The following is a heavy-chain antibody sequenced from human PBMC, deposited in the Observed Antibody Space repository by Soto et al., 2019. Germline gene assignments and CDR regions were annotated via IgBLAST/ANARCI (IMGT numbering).Heavy chain of an antibody. Sequence: ASVKVSCKASGGTFSNYAISWVRQAPGQGLEWMGGIVPLFGTANYAQKFQGRITITADKSTSTAYMELSNLRSDDTAVYSCARGDDFDYYYGVDVWGQGTTVTVSS. V-gene: IGHV1-69*06. CDR2: IVPLFGTA. CDR3: ARGDDFDYYYGVDV. D-gene: IGHD3-16*01. CDR1: GGTFSNYA. J-gene: IGHJ6*02.